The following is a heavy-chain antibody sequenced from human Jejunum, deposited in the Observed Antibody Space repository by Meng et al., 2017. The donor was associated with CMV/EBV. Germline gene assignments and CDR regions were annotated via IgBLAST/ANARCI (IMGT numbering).Heavy chain of an antibody. CDR3: ARSPPISRWDY. D-gene: IGHD6-13*01. CDR1: GFTFSSYS. Sequence: EVQLVESGGGLVKPGGSLRPSCAASGFTFSSYSMNWVRQAPGEGLEWVASISSDSNFIYYADSVKGRFTISRDNAKNSLYLQTNSLRAEDTAVYSCARSPPISRWDYWGQGTLGTVS. V-gene: IGHV3-21*01. CDR2: ISSDSNFI. J-gene: IGHJ4*02.